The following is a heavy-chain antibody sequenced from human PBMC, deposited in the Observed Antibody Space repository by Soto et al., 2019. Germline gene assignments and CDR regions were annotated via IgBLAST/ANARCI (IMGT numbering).Heavy chain of an antibody. Sequence: PSETLSLTCAVYGGSFSGYYWSWIRQPPGKGLEWIGEINHSGSTNYNPSLKSRVTISVDTSKNQFSLKLSSVTAADTAVYYCARGGVYSSSSITIEYYYYGMDVWGQGTTVTVSS. CDR2: INHSGST. CDR1: GGSFSGYY. D-gene: IGHD6-6*01. J-gene: IGHJ6*02. CDR3: ARGGVYSSSSITIEYYYYGMDV. V-gene: IGHV4-34*01.